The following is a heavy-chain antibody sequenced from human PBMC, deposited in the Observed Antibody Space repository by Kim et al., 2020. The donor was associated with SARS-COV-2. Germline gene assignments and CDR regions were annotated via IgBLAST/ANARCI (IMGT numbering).Heavy chain of an antibody. CDR2: ISNGGSNI. Sequence: GGSLRLSCAVSGFTFSSYEMNWVRQAPGKGLEWVSYISNGGSNIYYAESAKGRFTISRDNAKNSLYLQMNSLRVEDTAVHYCARVFRSSTNGAYQLADY. D-gene: IGHD2-8*01. CDR1: GFTFSSYE. J-gene: IGHJ4*01. V-gene: IGHV3-48*03. CDR3: ARVFRSSTNGAYQLADY.